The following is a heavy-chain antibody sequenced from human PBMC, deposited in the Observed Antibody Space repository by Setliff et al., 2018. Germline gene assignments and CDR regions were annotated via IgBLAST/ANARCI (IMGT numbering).Heavy chain of an antibody. CDR1: GFTFSSYS. J-gene: IGHJ4*02. V-gene: IGHV3-23*01. CDR2: IGGRGIST. D-gene: IGHD7-27*01. Sequence: GGSLRLSCAASGFTFSSYSMNWVRQAPGKGLEWVSGIGGRGISTYYADSVKGRFIISRDNSENTLYLQMNSLRAEDTAVYYCVRDLHWGFDYWGLGTLVTVSS. CDR3: VRDLHWGFDY.